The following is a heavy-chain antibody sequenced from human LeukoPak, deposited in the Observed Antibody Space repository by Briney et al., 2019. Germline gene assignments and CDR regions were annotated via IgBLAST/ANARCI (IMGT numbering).Heavy chain of an antibody. CDR1: GYTFTGYY. J-gene: IGHJ5*02. Sequence: ASLKVSCKASGYTFTGYYMHWVRQAPGQGLEWMGWINPNSGGTNYAQKFQGRVTMTRDTSISTAYMELSRLRSDDTAVYYCARDHPYSYGSGPGSWFDPWGQGTLVTVSS. D-gene: IGHD5-18*01. CDR3: ARDHPYSYGSGPGSWFDP. CDR2: INPNSGGT. V-gene: IGHV1-2*02.